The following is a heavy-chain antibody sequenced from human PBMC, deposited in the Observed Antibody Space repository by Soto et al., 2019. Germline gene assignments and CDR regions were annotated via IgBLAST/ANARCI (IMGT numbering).Heavy chain of an antibody. CDR1: GYTFTSYA. D-gene: IGHD6-19*01. CDR3: ARGLYSSGWYNY. CDR2: INAGNGNT. J-gene: IGHJ4*02. Sequence: ASVKVSCKASGYTFTSYAMHWVRQAPGQRLEWMGWINAGNGNTKYSQKFQGRVTITRDTSASTAYMELSSLRSEDTAVYYCARGLYSSGWYNYWGQGTLVTVSS. V-gene: IGHV1-3*01.